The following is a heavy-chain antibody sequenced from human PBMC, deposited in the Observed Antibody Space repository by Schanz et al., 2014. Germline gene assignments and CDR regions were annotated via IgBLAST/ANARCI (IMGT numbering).Heavy chain of an antibody. CDR3: ARALGHFDILTGSYNIRWLDP. V-gene: IGHV1-69*09. D-gene: IGHD3-9*01. CDR1: GYTFSAYH. CDR2: IRPLVAEG. J-gene: IGHJ5*02. Sequence: QVQLVQSGAEVKKPGASVKVSCKGSGYTFSAYHIHWVRQAPGQGLEWMGRIRPLVAEGHYAEKFKGRVTITADKSADTSYMELSSLTSEDTAIYYCARALGHFDILTGSYNIRWLDPWGQGTLVTVSS.